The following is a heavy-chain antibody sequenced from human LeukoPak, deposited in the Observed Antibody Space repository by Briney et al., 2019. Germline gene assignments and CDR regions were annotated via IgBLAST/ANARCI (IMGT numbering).Heavy chain of an antibody. CDR3: ARGLYYDFWSGNYNWFDP. Sequence: ASVKVSCKASGYTFTGYYMHWVRQAPGQGLEWMGWISPNSGGTNYAQKFQGRVTMTRDTSISTAYMELSRLRSDDTAVYYCARGLYYDFWSGNYNWFDPWGQGTLVTVSS. V-gene: IGHV1-2*02. J-gene: IGHJ5*02. D-gene: IGHD3-3*01. CDR2: ISPNSGGT. CDR1: GYTFTGYY.